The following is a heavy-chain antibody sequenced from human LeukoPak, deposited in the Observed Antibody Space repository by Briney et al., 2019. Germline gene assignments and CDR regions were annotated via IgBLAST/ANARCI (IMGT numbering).Heavy chain of an antibody. D-gene: IGHD1-26*01. CDR3: ARENPIGTYYSTFFDF. CDR1: GGSISSYY. Sequence: SETLSLTCTVSGGSISSYYWSWIRQPAGKGLEWIGRFYTSEIIHYNPSLKSRVSISDDSSKNQFSLHLTSVTAADTAVYYCARENPIGTYYSTFFDFWGQGILVTVSS. CDR2: FYTSEII. V-gene: IGHV4-4*07. J-gene: IGHJ4*02.